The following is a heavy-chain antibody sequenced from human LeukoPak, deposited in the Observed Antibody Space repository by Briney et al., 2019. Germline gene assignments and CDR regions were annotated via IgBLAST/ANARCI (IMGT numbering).Heavy chain of an antibody. J-gene: IGHJ6*02. CDR2: ISHTGRTM. V-gene: IGHV3-48*04. CDR3: AIPPLSGTGSSRPLAGIDV. D-gene: IGHD3-10*01. Sequence: QSGGSLRLSCAASGFSFSIYRLNWVRQATGKGLEWVSYISHTGRTMSYADSVKGRFTISRDNAKNSLYLQMNSLRAEHTAVYYCAIPPLSGTGSSRPLAGIDVWGQGTTVTVSS. CDR1: GFSFSIYR.